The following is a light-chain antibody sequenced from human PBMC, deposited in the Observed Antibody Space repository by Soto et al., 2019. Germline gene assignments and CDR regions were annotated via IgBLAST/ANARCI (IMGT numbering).Light chain of an antibody. Sequence: DIQMTQSPSTLSASVGDRVTITCRASQSIESSLAWYQQKPGKGPKLLIYDASTLESGVPSRFSGSGFGTDIAPTISSLQHDDFATFYCQQYNSYGTFGQGTKVEIK. CDR2: DAS. CDR1: QSIESS. V-gene: IGKV1-5*01. J-gene: IGKJ2*01. CDR3: QQYNSYGT.